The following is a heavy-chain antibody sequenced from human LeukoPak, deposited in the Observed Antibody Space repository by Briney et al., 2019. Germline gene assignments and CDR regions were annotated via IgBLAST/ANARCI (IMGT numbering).Heavy chain of an antibody. CDR3: ARVLRFLEWFPDNYYYYGMDV. Sequence: PSETLSLTCAVYGGSFSGYYWSWIRQPPGKGLEWIGEINHSGSTNYNPSLKSRVTISVDTSKNQFSLKLSSVTAADTAVYYCARVLRFLEWFPDNYYYYGMDVWGQGTTVTVSS. CDR2: INHSGST. CDR1: GGSFSGYY. J-gene: IGHJ6*02. D-gene: IGHD3-3*01. V-gene: IGHV4-34*01.